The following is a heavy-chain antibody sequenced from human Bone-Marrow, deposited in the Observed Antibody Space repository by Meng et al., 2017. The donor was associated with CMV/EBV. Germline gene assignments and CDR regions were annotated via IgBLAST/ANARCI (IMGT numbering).Heavy chain of an antibody. D-gene: IGHD6-13*01. J-gene: IGHJ5*02. V-gene: IGHV2-5*01. CDR3: AHRRNLAAAAPGNYFSP. CDR1: GFSLSSRGMG. Sequence: QITLKESGPTLVKPTQPLTLTCAFSGFSLSSRGMGVGWIRQPPGKALEWLALMYSNDDKQYSPSLRSRLTITEDTSKNQVVLTMTNMDPKDTATYYCAHRRNLAAAAPGNYFSPWGQGILVTVSS. CDR2: MYSNDDK.